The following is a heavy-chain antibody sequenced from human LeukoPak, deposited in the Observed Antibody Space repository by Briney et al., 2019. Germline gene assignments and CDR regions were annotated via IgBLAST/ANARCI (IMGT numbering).Heavy chain of an antibody. CDR1: GDSLSSHY. CDR2: IYSSGTT. V-gene: IGHV4-4*07. CDR3: ARDTDDWYFDL. Sequence: PSETLSLTCTVSGDSLSSHYWSWIRQPPGKGMEWIGRIYSSGTTNHNPSLRSRVTMSLDASKNQFFLKLNSVTAADTAVYYCARDTDDWYFDLWGRGTLVTVSS. J-gene: IGHJ2*01.